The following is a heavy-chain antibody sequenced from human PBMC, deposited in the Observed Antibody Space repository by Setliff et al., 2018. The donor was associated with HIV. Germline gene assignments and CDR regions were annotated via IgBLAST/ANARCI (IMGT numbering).Heavy chain of an antibody. V-gene: IGHV3-21*01. J-gene: IGHJ3*02. CDR1: GFTFSIYS. Sequence: PGGSLRLSCAASGFTFSIYSMNWVRQAPGKGLEWVSSISSSGKYIYYADSVKGRFTISRGNAKNSLYLQMNSLRAEDTAVYYCAKDFFGDSVAHGAFDIWGQGTMVTVSS. D-gene: IGHD3-10*01. CDR2: ISSSGKYI. CDR3: AKDFFGDSVAHGAFDI.